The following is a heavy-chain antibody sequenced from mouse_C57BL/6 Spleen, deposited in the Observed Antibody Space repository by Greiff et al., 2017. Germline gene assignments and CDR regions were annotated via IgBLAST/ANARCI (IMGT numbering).Heavy chain of an antibody. CDR1: GYTFTNYW. CDR3: ARSLGIYYYGSSYGYFDY. CDR2: IYPGGGYT. Sequence: QVHVKQSGAELVRPGTSVKMSCTASGYTFTNYWIGWAKQRPGHGLEWIGDIYPGGGYTNYNEKFKGKATLTADKSSSTAYMQFSSLTSEYSAIYYGARSLGIYYYGSSYGYFDYWGQGTTLTVSS. V-gene: IGHV1-63*01. D-gene: IGHD1-1*01. J-gene: IGHJ2*01.